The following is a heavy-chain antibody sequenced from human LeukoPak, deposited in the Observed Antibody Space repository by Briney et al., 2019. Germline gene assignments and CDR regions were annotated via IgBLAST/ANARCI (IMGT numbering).Heavy chain of an antibody. CDR1: GGSMSNYY. D-gene: IGHD6-25*01. V-gene: IGHV4-4*09. CDR3: ARRRRIGAAGGDGMDV. J-gene: IGHJ6*02. Sequence: SETLSLTCTVSGGSMSNYYWTWIRQPPGQGLEWIGYTYNSGGTNYNPSLKSRVTISADTSKNQFSLKLDSVTAADTANYYCARRRRIGAAGGDGMDVWGQGTTVTVSS. CDR2: TYNSGGT.